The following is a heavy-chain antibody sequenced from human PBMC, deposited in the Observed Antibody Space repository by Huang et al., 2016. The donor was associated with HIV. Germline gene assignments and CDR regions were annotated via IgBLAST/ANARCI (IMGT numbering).Heavy chain of an antibody. J-gene: IGHJ4*02. D-gene: IGHD6-13*01. CDR1: GFTFSSYG. Sequence: QVQLVESGGGVVQPGRSLRISCAACGFTFSSYGMHWVRQASGKGLEWVAVISYDAKTKYYADSVKGRFSISRDNSKTTVYLQLNSLRVEDTAVYYCAKGGSAAAVLDFWGQGTLVTVSS. V-gene: IGHV3-30*18. CDR2: ISYDAKTK. CDR3: AKGGSAAAVLDF.